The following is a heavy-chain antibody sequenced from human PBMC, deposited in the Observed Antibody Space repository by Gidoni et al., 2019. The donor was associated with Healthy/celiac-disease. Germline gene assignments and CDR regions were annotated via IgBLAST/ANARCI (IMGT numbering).Heavy chain of an antibody. CDR3: ATNRDYAGYYYYGMDV. CDR2: RSYDGSNK. V-gene: IGHV3-30-3*01. CDR1: GFTFSSYA. J-gene: IGHJ6*02. Sequence: QVQLVESGGGVVQPGRSLSLSCAASGFTFSSYAMHWVRQAPGKGLEWVAVRSYDGSNKYYADSVKGRFTISRDNSKNTLYLQMNSLRAEDTAVYYCATNRDYAGYYYYGMDVWGQGTTVTVSS. D-gene: IGHD3-16*01.